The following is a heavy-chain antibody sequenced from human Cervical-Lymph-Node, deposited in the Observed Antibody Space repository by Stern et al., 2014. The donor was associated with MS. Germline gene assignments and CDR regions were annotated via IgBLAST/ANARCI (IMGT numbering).Heavy chain of an antibody. D-gene: IGHD3-22*01. CDR1: GGSMSSGGYS. Sequence: VQLVQSGSGLVKPSQTLSLTCAVSGGSMSSGGYSWSWIRQPPGKGLEWIGDIYHSGSTYYNPSLKSRVTMSVDRSKNQFSLKLSSVTAADTAVYYCAGGQNYYDSSGFCFDCWGQGTLVTVSS. V-gene: IGHV4-30-2*01. CDR3: AGGQNYYDSSGFCFDC. CDR2: IYHSGST. J-gene: IGHJ4*02.